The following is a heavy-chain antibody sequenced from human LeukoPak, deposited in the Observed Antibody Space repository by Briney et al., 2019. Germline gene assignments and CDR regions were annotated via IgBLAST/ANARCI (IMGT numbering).Heavy chain of an antibody. Sequence: SETLSLTCTVSGGAISSSSYYWGWIRQPPGKRLEWIGSIYYSGSTYYNPSLKSRVTISVDTSKNQFSLKLSSVTAADTAVYYCARGIAVAPRTVDYWGQGTLVTVSS. CDR1: GGAISSSSYY. V-gene: IGHV4-39*07. CDR2: IYYSGST. J-gene: IGHJ4*02. CDR3: ARGIAVAPRTVDY. D-gene: IGHD6-19*01.